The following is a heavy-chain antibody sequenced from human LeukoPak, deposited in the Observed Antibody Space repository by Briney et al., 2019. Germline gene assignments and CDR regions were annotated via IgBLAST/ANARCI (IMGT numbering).Heavy chain of an antibody. CDR3: VRGTYYDFWTGDNNYYYYYMDV. D-gene: IGHD3-3*01. CDR2: IIPIFGTA. Sequence: SVKVSCKASGGTFSSYAISWVRQAPGQGLEWMGGIIPIFGTANYAQKFWGRVTITADESTSTAYMELSGLRSEDTAVFYCVRGTYYDFWTGDNNYYYYYMDVWGDGTTVTVSS. V-gene: IGHV1-69*13. CDR1: GGTFSSYA. J-gene: IGHJ6*03.